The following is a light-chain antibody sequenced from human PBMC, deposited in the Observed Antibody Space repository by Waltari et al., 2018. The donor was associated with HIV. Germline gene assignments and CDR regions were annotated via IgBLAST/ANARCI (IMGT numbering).Light chain of an antibody. V-gene: IGLV2-18*01. CDR3: SLYTGTTNVL. Sequence: GSSSDVGSYNRVSWYQQPPGTAPKLIIYEVNNRPSGVPDRFSGSQSGNTASLTISGLQAEDEADYYCSLYTGTTNVLFGGGTKLTVL. CDR1: SSDVGSYNR. CDR2: EVN. J-gene: IGLJ2*01.